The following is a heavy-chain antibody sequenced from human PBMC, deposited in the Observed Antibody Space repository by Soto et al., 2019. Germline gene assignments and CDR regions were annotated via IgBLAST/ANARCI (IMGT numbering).Heavy chain of an antibody. V-gene: IGHV4-34*01. J-gene: IGHJ4*02. CDR1: GGSFSGYY. CDR3: ARTYDFWSGYSLGYFDY. CDR2: INHSEST. Sequence: SETLSLTCAVYGGSFSGYYWSWIRQPPGKGLEWIGEINHSESTNYNPSLKSRVTISVDTSKNQFSLKLSSVTAADTAVYYCARTYDFWSGYSLGYFDYWGQGTLVTVPQ. D-gene: IGHD3-3*01.